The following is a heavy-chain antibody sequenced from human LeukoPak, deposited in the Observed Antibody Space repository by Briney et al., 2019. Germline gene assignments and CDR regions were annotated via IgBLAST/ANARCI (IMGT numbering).Heavy chain of an antibody. CDR3: AKDKGPIAAVYYFDY. CDR1: GFTFSSYS. J-gene: IGHJ4*02. Sequence: GGSLRLSCAASGFTFSSYSMNWVRQAPGKGLEWVSSISSSSSYIYYADSVKGRFTISRGNAKNSLYLQMNSLRAEDTAVYYCAKDKGPIAAVYYFDYWGQGTLVTVSS. CDR2: ISSSSSYI. D-gene: IGHD6-13*01. V-gene: IGHV3-21*01.